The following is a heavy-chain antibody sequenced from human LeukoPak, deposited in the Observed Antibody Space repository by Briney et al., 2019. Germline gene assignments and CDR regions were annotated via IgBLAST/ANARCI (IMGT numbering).Heavy chain of an antibody. V-gene: IGHV1-2*02. CDR1: GYTFTGYY. CDR2: INPNSGGT. D-gene: IGHD5-18*01. J-gene: IGHJ6*03. Sequence: GASVKVSCKASGYTFTGYYMHWVRQAPGQGLEWMGWINPNSGGTNYAQKFQGRVTMTRDTSISTAYMELSRLRSDDTAVYYCAREGHTAMAHSYYMDVWGKGTTVTVSS. CDR3: AREGHTAMAHSYYMDV.